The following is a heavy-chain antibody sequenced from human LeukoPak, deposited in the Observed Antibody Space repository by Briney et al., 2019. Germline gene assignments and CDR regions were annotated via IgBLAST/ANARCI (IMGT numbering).Heavy chain of an antibody. Sequence: PGGSLRLSCAASGFTFSSYWMHWVRQAPGKGLVWASRINSDGSSTSYADSVKGRFTISRDNAKSTLYLRMNSLRAEDTAVYYCARVEESGYGRPADYWGQGTLVTVSS. CDR2: INSDGSST. V-gene: IGHV3-74*01. D-gene: IGHD5-12*01. CDR1: GFTFSSYW. CDR3: ARVEESGYGRPADY. J-gene: IGHJ4*02.